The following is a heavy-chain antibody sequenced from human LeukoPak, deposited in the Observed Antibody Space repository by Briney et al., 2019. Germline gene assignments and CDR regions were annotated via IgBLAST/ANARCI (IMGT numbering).Heavy chain of an antibody. CDR3: ARPLTGTTEVAFDI. CDR1: GYSFTSSW. V-gene: IGHV5-51*01. J-gene: IGHJ3*02. Sequence: GESLRISCKPSGYSFTSSWIGWVRQMPGKGLEWMGIIYPGDSETIYSPSFQGQVTISVDKSISTAYLQWSSLKASDTAMYYCARPLTGTTEVAFDIWGQGTMVTVSS. CDR2: IYPGDSET. D-gene: IGHD1-20*01.